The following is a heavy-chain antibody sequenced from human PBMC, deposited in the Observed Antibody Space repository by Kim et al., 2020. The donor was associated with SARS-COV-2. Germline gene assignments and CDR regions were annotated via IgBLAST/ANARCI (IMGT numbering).Heavy chain of an antibody. J-gene: IGHJ6*02. CDR3: ARGIFGGFYYGMDV. D-gene: IGHD3-3*01. Sequence: SETLSLTCAVYGGSFSGYYWSWIRQPPGKGLEWIGEINHSGSTNYNPSLKSRVTISVDTSKNQFSLKLSSVTAADTAVYYCARGIFGGFYYGMDVWGQGTTVTVSS. V-gene: IGHV4-34*01. CDR1: GGSFSGYY. CDR2: INHSGST.